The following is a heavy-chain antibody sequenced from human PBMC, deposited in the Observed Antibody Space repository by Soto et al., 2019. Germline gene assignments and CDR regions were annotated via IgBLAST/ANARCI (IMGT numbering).Heavy chain of an antibody. Sequence: PSETLSLTCTVSGGSISSYYWSWIRQPPGKGLEWIGYIYYSGSTNYNPSLKSRVTISVDTSKNQFSLKLSSVTAADTAVYYCARVGYNWNDVLAGYFDYWGQGTLVTVSS. J-gene: IGHJ4*02. CDR3: ARVGYNWNDVLAGYFDY. V-gene: IGHV4-59*01. CDR2: IYYSGST. CDR1: GGSISSYY. D-gene: IGHD1-20*01.